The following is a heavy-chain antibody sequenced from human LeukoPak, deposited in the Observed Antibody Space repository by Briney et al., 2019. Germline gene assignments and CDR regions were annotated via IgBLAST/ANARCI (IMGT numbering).Heavy chain of an antibody. CDR1: GFTFSSYA. Sequence: GGSLRLSCAASGFTFSSYAMSWVRQAPGKGLEWVSAISGSGGSTYYADSVKGRFTISRDNSKNTLYLQMNSLRAEDTAVYYCAKDEFMITFGGVIAPPGDYWGQGTLVTVSS. CDR3: AKDEFMITFGGVIAPPGDY. CDR2: ISGSGGST. J-gene: IGHJ4*02. V-gene: IGHV3-23*01. D-gene: IGHD3-16*02.